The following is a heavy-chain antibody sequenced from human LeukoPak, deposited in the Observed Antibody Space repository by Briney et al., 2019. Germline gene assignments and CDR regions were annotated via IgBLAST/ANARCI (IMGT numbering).Heavy chain of an antibody. CDR3: ARTVRWGEEFDY. J-gene: IGHJ4*02. D-gene: IGHD3-10*01. Sequence: PSETLSLTCTVSGGSISSGGYYWRWIRQHPGKGLEWIGYIYYSGSTYYNPSLKSRVTISVDTSKNQFSLKLSSVTAADTAVYYCARTVRWGEEFDYWGQGTLVTVSS. CDR2: IYYSGST. V-gene: IGHV4-31*03. CDR1: GGSISSGGYY.